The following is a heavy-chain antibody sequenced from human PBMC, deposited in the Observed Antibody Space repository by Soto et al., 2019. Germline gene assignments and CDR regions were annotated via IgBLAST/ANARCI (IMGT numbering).Heavy chain of an antibody. J-gene: IGHJ6*03. V-gene: IGHV3-21*01. D-gene: IGHD2-2*01. CDR2: ISSSSSYI. CDR3: ARDQRDDIVVVPAAMHYYYYMDV. Sequence: GGSLRLSCAASGCTFSSYSMNWVLQAPGKGLEWVSSISSSSSYIYYADSVKGRFTISRDNAKNSLYLQMNSLRAEDTAVYYCARDQRDDIVVVPAAMHYYYYMDVWGKGTTVTVSS. CDR1: GCTFSSYS.